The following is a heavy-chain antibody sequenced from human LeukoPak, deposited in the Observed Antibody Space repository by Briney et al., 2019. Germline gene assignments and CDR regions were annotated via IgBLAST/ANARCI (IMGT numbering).Heavy chain of an antibody. CDR2: ISAYNGNT. Sequence: ASVKVSCKASGYTFTSYGISWVRQAPGQGLEWMGWISAYNGNTNYAQKLQGRVTMTTDTSTSTAYMELRSLRSDDTAVYYCARVFVRVPLWVRGNNNYYGMDVWGQGTTVTVSS. D-gene: IGHD3-10*01. V-gene: IGHV1-18*01. CDR1: GYTFTSYG. J-gene: IGHJ6*02. CDR3: ARVFVRVPLWVRGNNNYYGMDV.